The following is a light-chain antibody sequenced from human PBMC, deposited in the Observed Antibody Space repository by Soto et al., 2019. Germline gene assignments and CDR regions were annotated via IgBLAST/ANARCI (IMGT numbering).Light chain of an antibody. CDR2: DTS. J-gene: IGKJ4*01. Sequence: VLTQSPGTLSLSPGERATLSCRASQSVTSNYLAWYQQIPGQAPRLLLYDTSRRATAIPDRFSGSGSGTDFTITISRLEPEDVAVYFCQHFGGSLTFGGGTKVEIK. CDR3: QHFGGSLT. CDR1: QSVTSNY. V-gene: IGKV3-20*01.